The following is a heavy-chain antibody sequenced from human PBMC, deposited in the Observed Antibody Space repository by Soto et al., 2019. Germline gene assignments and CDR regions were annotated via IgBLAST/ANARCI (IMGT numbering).Heavy chain of an antibody. J-gene: IGHJ4*02. CDR3: ARLGGLTEFSGPWYKFEQ. CDR1: GGSINSNNYY. D-gene: IGHD1-1*01. CDR2: IYYSGYT. V-gene: IGHV4-39*01. Sequence: PSETLSLTCSVSGGSINSNNYYWGWIRQPPGKGLEWIGSIYYSGYTYYNPSLKSRITTSLDTSKNQVSLKLSSVTAADTAVYYCARLGGLTEFSGPWYKFEQWGRGILVTVSS.